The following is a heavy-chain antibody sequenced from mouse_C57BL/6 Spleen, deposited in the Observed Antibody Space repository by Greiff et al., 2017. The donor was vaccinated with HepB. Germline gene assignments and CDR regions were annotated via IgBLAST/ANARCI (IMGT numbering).Heavy chain of an antibody. V-gene: IGHV1-82*01. CDR1: GYAFSSSW. J-gene: IGHJ2*01. CDR3: ARSGLRWFDY. CDR2: IYPGDGDT. D-gene: IGHD1-1*01. Sequence: QVQLKESGPELVKPGASVKISCKASGYAFSSSWMNWVKQRPGKGLEWIGRIYPGDGDTNYNGKFKGKATLTADKSSSTAYMQLSSLTSEDSAVYFCARSGLRWFDYWGQGTTLTVSS.